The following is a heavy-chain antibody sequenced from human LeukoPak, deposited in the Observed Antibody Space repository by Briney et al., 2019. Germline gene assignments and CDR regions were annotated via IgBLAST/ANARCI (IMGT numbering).Heavy chain of an antibody. J-gene: IGHJ4*02. V-gene: IGHV3-43*02. Sequence: GGSPRLSCAASGFTFDDYAMHWVRQAPGKGLEWVSLISGDGGSTYYADSMKGRFTISRDNSKNTLYLQMNSLRDEDTAVYYCAKRESSGHHYFDYWGQGTLVTVSS. CDR3: AKRESSGHHYFDY. D-gene: IGHD1-26*01. CDR2: ISGDGGST. CDR1: GFTFDDYA.